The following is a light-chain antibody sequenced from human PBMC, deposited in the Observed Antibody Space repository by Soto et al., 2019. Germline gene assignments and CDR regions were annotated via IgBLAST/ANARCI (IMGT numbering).Light chain of an antibody. CDR1: ESISSY. J-gene: IGKJ5*01. Sequence: DIQLTQSPSSLSSSVGDRATLTCRASESISSYLNWYKQKPGNAPKLLSYAASSLQSGVPSRFRGSGSGTDFTLTISSLKPEDFETYYCQQSYSTPPTFGQGTRLEI. CDR2: AAS. CDR3: QQSYSTPPT. V-gene: IGKV1-39*01.